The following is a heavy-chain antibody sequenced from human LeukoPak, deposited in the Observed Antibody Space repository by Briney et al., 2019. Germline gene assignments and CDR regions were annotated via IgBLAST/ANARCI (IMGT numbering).Heavy chain of an antibody. Sequence: SETLSLTCTVSGGSISSYYWSWIRQAPGKGLEWIGYIYYSGSTNYNPSLKSRVTISVDTSKNQFSLKLRSVTAADTAVYYCARVTGYMTEDYFDYWGQGTLVTVSS. CDR2: IYYSGST. D-gene: IGHD6-13*01. V-gene: IGHV4-59*01. CDR1: GGSISSYY. J-gene: IGHJ4*02. CDR3: ARVTGYMTEDYFDY.